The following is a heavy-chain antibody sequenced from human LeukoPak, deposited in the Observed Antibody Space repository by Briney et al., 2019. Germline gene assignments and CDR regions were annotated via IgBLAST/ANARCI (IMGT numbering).Heavy chain of an antibody. D-gene: IGHD3-9*01. J-gene: IGHJ3*01. V-gene: IGHV3-48*03. CDR3: ARGGDSGYLWNSFDL. Sequence: GGSVSLSCAASGFTFRTCEMNWVRQTPGKGLEWIAFISSSGTNMYYADSVRGRFTISRDNAKNSLYLQMDSLRAEDTTVYYCARGGDSGYLWNSFDLWAQGTMVTVSS. CDR1: GFTFRTCE. CDR2: ISSSGTNM.